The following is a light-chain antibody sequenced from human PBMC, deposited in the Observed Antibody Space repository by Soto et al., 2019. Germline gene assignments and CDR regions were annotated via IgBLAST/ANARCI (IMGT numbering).Light chain of an antibody. Sequence: DIQMTQSPSTLSASVGDRVTITCRASQTFGRWLAWFQQKPGKAPKLLIHKASTLESGVPSRFSGSGFGTEFTLTISGLQPEDSATYYCQQYERYSTFGQGTKVDIK. CDR3: QQYERYST. CDR1: QTFGRW. CDR2: KAS. J-gene: IGKJ1*01. V-gene: IGKV1-5*03.